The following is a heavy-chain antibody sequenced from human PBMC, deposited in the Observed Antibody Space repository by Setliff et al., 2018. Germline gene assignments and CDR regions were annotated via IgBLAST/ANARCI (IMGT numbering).Heavy chain of an antibody. J-gene: IGHJ5*01. Sequence: KISCKASGYIFTTYWISGVRQAPGQGLEWMGGIIPIFGTTRYTQKFQGRLTFFMDESTNTAYMELTRLTSDDTAVYYCTRSSSYGMRYWLDSWGQGPLVTVSS. CDR2: IIPIFGTT. CDR3: TRSSSYGMRYWLDS. D-gene: IGHD2-2*01. CDR1: GYIFTTYW. V-gene: IGHV1-69*05.